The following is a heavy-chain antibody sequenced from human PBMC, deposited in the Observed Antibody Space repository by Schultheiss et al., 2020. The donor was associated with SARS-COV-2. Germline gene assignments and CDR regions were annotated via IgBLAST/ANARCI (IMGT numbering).Heavy chain of an antibody. J-gene: IGHJ4*02. D-gene: IGHD3-3*01. CDR2: IYYSGST. CDR3: AGLRENVGHGYYDFWSGYYTFDY. V-gene: IGHV4-59*01. Sequence: SQTLSLTCAVYGGSFSGYYWSWIRQPPGKGLEWIGYIYYSGSTNYNPSLKSRVTISVDTSKNQFSLKLSSVTAADTAVYYCAGLRENVGHGYYDFWSGYYTFDYWGQGTLVTVSS. CDR1: GGSFSGYY.